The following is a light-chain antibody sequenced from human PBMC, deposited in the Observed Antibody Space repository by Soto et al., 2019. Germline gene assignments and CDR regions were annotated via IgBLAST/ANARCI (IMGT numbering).Light chain of an antibody. CDR1: QSVSSN. V-gene: IGKV3-15*01. CDR3: QQYNNWPQT. Sequence: EIVMTQSPATLSVSPGERATLSCRASQSVSSNLAWYQQKPGQAPRLLIYGASTRATCIPARFSVSGSGTEFTLTISSLQSEDFAVYYCQQYNNWPQTFGQGTKVEIK. CDR2: GAS. J-gene: IGKJ1*01.